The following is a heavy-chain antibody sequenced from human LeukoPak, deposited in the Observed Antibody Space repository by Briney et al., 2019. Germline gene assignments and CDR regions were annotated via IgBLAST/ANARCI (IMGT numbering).Heavy chain of an antibody. CDR2: IYYSGST. CDR1: GGSISSDY. V-gene: IGHV4-59*12. CDR3: ARRSLLRTVGYYYALDV. Sequence: SETLSLTCTVSGGSISSDYWSWIRQPPGKGLEWIGYIYYSGSTDYNPSLKGRVTMSVDTSKKRFSLKLSSVTAADSAVYYCARRSLLRTVGYYYALDVWGQGTTVTVSS. J-gene: IGHJ6*02. D-gene: IGHD1-26*01.